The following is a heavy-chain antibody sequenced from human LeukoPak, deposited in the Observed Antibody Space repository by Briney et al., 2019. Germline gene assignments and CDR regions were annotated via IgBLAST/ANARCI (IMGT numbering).Heavy chain of an antibody. D-gene: IGHD1-14*01. CDR3: ARGGEPLAANSLAY. Sequence: GSLRLSCAASVFTVITNDMTWVRQAPGKGLEWVSVLYSDGNTKYADSVQGRFTISRDNSKNTLYLEMNSLSPDDTAVYYCARGGEPLAANSLAYWGQGTLVTVSS. V-gene: IGHV3-53*01. CDR2: LYSDGNT. CDR1: VFTVITND. J-gene: IGHJ4*02.